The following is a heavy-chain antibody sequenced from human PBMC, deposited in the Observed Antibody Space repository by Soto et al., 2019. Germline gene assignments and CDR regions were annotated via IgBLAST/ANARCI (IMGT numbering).Heavy chain of an antibody. CDR1: GFXFXXYA. CDR2: ISYDGSNK. CDR3: ARGRSYYYGSGSGY. V-gene: IGHV3-30-3*01. Sequence: QVQLVESGGGVVQPGRSLRLSCAASGFXFXXYAMHWVRQAPGKGLEWVAVISYDGSNKYYADSVKGRFTISRDNSKNTLYLQMNSLRAEDTAVYYCARGRSYYYGSGSGYWGQGTLVTVSS. J-gene: IGHJ4*02. D-gene: IGHD3-10*01.